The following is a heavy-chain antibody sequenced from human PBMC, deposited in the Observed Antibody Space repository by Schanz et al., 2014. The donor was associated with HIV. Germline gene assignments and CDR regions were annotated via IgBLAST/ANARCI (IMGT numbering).Heavy chain of an antibody. J-gene: IGHJ6*02. CDR3: ARVANWDYYGMDV. Sequence: QVQLVESGGGVVQPGRSLRLSCAASGFTFSNFAMHWVRQAPGKGLEWAAVIWYDGSYKYYADSVKGRFTISRDNPKNTRYLQMNSRRAEDTAVYYCARVANWDYYGMDVWGRGTTVTVSS. V-gene: IGHV3-33*01. CDR1: GFTFSNFA. D-gene: IGHD3-16*01. CDR2: IWYDGSYK.